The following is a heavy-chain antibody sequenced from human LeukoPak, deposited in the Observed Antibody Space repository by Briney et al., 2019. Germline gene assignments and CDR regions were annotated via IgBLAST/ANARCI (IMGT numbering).Heavy chain of an antibody. CDR1: GGSISSGSYY. CDR3: ARSSSWWDFDY. V-gene: IGHV4-39*01. D-gene: IGHD6-13*01. J-gene: IGHJ4*02. Sequence: SETLSLTCTVSGGSISSGSYYWGWIRQPPGKGLEWIGSIYYSGSTYYNPSLKSRVTISVDTSKNQFSLKLSSVTAADTAVYYCARSSSWWDFDYWGQGTLVTVSS. CDR2: IYYSGST.